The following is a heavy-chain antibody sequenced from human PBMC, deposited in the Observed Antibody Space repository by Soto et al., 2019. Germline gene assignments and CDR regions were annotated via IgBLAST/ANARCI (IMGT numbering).Heavy chain of an antibody. D-gene: IGHD2-2*01. J-gene: IGHJ6*02. Sequence: QVQLQESGPGLVKPSETLSLTCTVSGGSISSYYWSWIRQPPGKGLEWIGYIYYSGSTNYNPSLKSRVTISVDTSKNQFSLKLSSVTAADTAVYYCARLRTYQLLVSRSVYYYGMDVWGQGTTVTVSS. V-gene: IGHV4-59*01. CDR1: GGSISSYY. CDR3: ARLRTYQLLVSRSVYYYGMDV. CDR2: IYYSGST.